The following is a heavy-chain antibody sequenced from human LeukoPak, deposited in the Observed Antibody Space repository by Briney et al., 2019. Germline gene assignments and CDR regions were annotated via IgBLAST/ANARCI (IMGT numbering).Heavy chain of an antibody. V-gene: IGHV3-23*01. CDR3: AKDLSERIAADWFDP. CDR2: ISGSGGST. J-gene: IGHJ5*02. CDR1: GFTFSSYA. D-gene: IGHD6-13*01. Sequence: GGSLRLSCAASGFTFSSYAMSWVRQAPGKGLEWVSAISGSGGSTYYADSVKGRFTISRDNSKNTLYLQMNSLRAEDTAVYYCAKDLSERIAADWFDPWDQGSLVTVSS.